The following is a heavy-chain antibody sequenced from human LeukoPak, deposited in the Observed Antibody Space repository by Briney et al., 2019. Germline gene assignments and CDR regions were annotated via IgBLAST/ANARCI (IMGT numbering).Heavy chain of an antibody. CDR2: IKKDGSEK. V-gene: IGHV3-7*01. J-gene: IGHJ4*02. Sequence: GGSLRLSCAASGFTFSSHWMSWVRQAPGKGLEWVANIKKDGSEKYYVDAVKGRFTISRDNAKNSLYLQMNSLRAEDTAVYYCARDSLTMIVGRQKRGLDYWGQGTLVTVSS. CDR1: GFTFSSHW. D-gene: IGHD3-22*01. CDR3: ARDSLTMIVGRQKRGLDY.